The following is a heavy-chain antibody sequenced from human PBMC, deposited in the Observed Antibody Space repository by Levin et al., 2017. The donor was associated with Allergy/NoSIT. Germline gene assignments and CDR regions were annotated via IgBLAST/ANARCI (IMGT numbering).Heavy chain of an antibody. CDR2: IYPGDSDT. CDR3: ARSSPPHSYYCYFDY. V-gene: IGHV5-51*01. J-gene: IGHJ4*02. D-gene: IGHD4-11*01. CDR1: GYSFPNYW. Sequence: GESLKISCKASGYSFPNYWIGWVRQMPGKGLEWMGIIYPGDSDTRYNPSFQGQVTISVDKSISTAYLQWTSLKASDSAMYYCARSSPPHSYYCYFDYWGQGTLVTVSS.